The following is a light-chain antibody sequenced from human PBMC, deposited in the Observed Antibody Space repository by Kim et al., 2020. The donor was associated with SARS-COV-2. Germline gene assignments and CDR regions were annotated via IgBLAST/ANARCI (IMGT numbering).Light chain of an antibody. Sequence: DIQMTQSPSTLSASVGDRVTITCRASQSISSCLAWYQQKPGKVPKLLIYQATNLASGVPSRFTGSGSGTEFTLTIGSLQPDDFATYYCEQYNSNLYSCGQVTKLEI. CDR3: EQYNSNLYS. V-gene: IGKV1-5*03. CDR2: QAT. J-gene: IGKJ2*03. CDR1: QSISSC.